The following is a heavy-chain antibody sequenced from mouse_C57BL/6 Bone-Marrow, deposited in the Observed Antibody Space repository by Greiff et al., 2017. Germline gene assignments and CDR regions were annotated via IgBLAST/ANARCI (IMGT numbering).Heavy chain of an antibody. Sequence: DVKLVESGGGLVKPGGSLKLSCAASGFTFSSYTMSWVRQTPEKRLEWVATISGGGGNTYYPDSVKGRFTISRDNAKNTLYLQMSSLRSEKTAWYYWARPGRVVTTRFAYWGQGTLVTVSA. D-gene: IGHD2-2*01. CDR1: GFTFSSYT. CDR2: ISGGGGNT. CDR3: ARPGRVVTTRFAY. J-gene: IGHJ3*01. V-gene: IGHV5-9*01.